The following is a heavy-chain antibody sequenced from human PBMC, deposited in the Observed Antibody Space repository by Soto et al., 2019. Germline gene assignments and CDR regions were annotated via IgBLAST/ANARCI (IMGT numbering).Heavy chain of an antibody. J-gene: IGHJ6*03. CDR2: IYSGGST. CDR3: ARDRDDYGDYLYMDV. CDR1: GFTVSSNY. Sequence: EVQLVESGGGLVQPGGSLRLSCAASGFTVSSNYMSWVRQAPGKGLEWVSVIYSGGSTYYADSVKGRFTISRDNSKNTLYLQMNSLRAEDTAVYYCARDRDDYGDYLYMDVWGKGTTVTVSS. V-gene: IGHV3-66*01. D-gene: IGHD4-17*01.